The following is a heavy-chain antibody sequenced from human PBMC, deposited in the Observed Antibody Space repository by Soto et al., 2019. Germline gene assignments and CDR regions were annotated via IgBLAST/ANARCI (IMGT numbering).Heavy chain of an antibody. V-gene: IGHV3-30-3*01. Sequence: QVQLVESGGGVVQPGRSLRLSCAASGFTFSSYAMHWARQAPGKGLEWVAVISYDGSNKYYADSVKGRFTISRDNSKNTLYLQMNSLRAEDTAVYYCARDRVRGVITYYFDYWGQGTLVTVSS. J-gene: IGHJ4*02. CDR1: GFTFSSYA. CDR2: ISYDGSNK. D-gene: IGHD3-10*01. CDR3: ARDRVRGVITYYFDY.